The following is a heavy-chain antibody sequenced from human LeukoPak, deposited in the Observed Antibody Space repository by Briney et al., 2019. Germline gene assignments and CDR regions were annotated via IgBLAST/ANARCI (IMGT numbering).Heavy chain of an antibody. CDR2: IYTSGST. V-gene: IGHV4-4*07. Sequence: PSETLSLTCTVSGGSISSYYWSWIRQPAGKGLEWIGRIYTSGSTNYNPSLKSRVTMSVDTSKNQFSLKLSSVTAADTAVYYCASVGIAVAGTLADAFDIWGQGTMVTVSS. CDR1: GGSISSYY. J-gene: IGHJ3*02. D-gene: IGHD6-19*01. CDR3: ASVGIAVAGTLADAFDI.